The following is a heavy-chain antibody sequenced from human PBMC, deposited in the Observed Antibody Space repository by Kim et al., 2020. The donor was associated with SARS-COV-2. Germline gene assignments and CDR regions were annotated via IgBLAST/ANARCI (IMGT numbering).Heavy chain of an antibody. Sequence: KGHFTIARDNAKNSLYLQMNSMRAEDTAVYYCASGNYALHCDYYYYGMDVWGQGTTVTVSS. J-gene: IGHJ6*02. V-gene: IGHV3-48*03. CDR3: ASGNYALHCDYYYYGMDV. D-gene: IGHD1-7*01.